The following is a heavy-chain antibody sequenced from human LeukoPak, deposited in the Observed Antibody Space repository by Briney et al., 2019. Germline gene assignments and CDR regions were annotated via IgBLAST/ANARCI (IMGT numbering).Heavy chain of an antibody. CDR3: AKAKITLIVVANPNSGALDI. D-gene: IGHD3-22*01. V-gene: IGHV3-30*02. Sequence: PGGSLRLSCAASGFTFSSYSMNWVRQAPGNGLEWVAFIRYDGNNKYYADSVKGRFTISRDNSNNTLYLQMNSLRAEDTALYYCAKAKITLIVVANPNSGALDIWGQGTMVTVSS. CDR1: GFTFSSYS. CDR2: IRYDGNNK. J-gene: IGHJ3*02.